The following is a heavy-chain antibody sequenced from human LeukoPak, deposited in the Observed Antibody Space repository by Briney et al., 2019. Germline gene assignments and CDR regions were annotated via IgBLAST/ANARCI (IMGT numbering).Heavy chain of an antibody. CDR2: IYTSGST. V-gene: IGHV4-61*02. Sequence: SETLSLTCTVSGGSISSSSYYWGWIRQPAGKGLEWIGRIYTSGSTNYNASLKSRVSMSVDTSKNQFSLKLSSVTAADTAVFYCARENSGSYREFDYWGQGTLVTVSS. J-gene: IGHJ4*02. D-gene: IGHD1-26*01. CDR1: GGSISSSSYY. CDR3: ARENSGSYREFDY.